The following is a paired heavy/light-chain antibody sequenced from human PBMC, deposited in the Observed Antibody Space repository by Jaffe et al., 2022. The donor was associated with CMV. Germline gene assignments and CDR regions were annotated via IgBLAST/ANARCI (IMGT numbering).Heavy chain of an antibody. CDR3: ARGLASEGDTLDYYYGMDV. CDR1: GFTFSSYS. V-gene: IGHV3-21*01. J-gene: IGHJ6*02. Sequence: EVQLVESGGGLVKPGGSLRLSCAASGFTFSSYSMNWVRQAPGKGLEWVSSISSSSSYIYYADSVKGRFTISRDNAKNSLYLQMNSLRAEDTAVYYCARGLASEGDTLDYYYGMDVWGQGTTVTVSS. CDR2: ISSSSSYI. D-gene: IGHD2-2*02.
Light chain of an antibody. CDR3: QQSYSTHIT. J-gene: IGKJ3*01. CDR2: AAS. CDR1: QSISSY. Sequence: DIQMTQSPSSLSASVGDRVTITCRASQSISSYLNWYQQKPGKAPKLLIYAASSLQSGVPSRFSGSGSGTDFTLTISSLQPEDFATYYCQQSYSTHITFGPGTKVDIK. V-gene: IGKV1-39*01.